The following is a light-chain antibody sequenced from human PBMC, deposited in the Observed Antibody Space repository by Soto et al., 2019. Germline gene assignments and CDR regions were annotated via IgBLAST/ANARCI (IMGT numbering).Light chain of an antibody. CDR2: GTS. J-gene: IGKJ3*01. Sequence: EIVLTQSPGTLSLSPGERATLSCRASQSVSSSYLAWYQQKPGQAPRLLIYGTSGRATGIPDRFSGSGSGTDFTLTISRLDSEDFAVYYCQQYGSSPMFTFGPGTKVDIK. CDR3: QQYGSSPMFT. CDR1: QSVSSSY. V-gene: IGKV3-20*01.